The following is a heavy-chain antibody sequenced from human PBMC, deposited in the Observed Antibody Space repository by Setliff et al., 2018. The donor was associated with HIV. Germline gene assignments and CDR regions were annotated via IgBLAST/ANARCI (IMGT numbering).Heavy chain of an antibody. CDR3: ARGAQDYEDYYFDY. Sequence: ASVKVSCKASGYTFTSYDINWVRQATGQGLEWMAWMNPNSGNTGYTQKFQGRVTFTRNTSKGTAYMELSSLRPDDTALYFCARGAQDYEDYYFDYWGQGTLVTVSS. CDR1: GYTFTSYD. V-gene: IGHV1-8*03. CDR2: MNPNSGNT. D-gene: IGHD4-17*01. J-gene: IGHJ4*02.